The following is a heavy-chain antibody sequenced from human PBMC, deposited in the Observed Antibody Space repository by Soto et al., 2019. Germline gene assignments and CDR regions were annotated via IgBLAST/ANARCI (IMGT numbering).Heavy chain of an antibody. D-gene: IGHD6-19*01. CDR1: GGTFSSYA. J-gene: IGHJ3*02. V-gene: IGHV1-69*13. CDR2: IIPIFGTA. CDR3: ARDDRQWLVRGDAFDI. Sequence: GASVKVSCKASGGTFSSYAISWVRQAPGQGLEWMGGIIPIFGTANYAQKFQGRVTITADESTSTAYMELSSLRSDDTAVYYCARDDRQWLVRGDAFDIWGQGTMVTVSS.